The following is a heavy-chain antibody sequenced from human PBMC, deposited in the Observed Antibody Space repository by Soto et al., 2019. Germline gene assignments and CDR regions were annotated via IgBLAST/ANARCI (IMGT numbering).Heavy chain of an antibody. CDR3: AKDPNGDYVGAFGI. CDR1: GFTSSNYA. D-gene: IGHD4-17*01. J-gene: IGHJ3*02. CDR2: VSASGGST. Sequence: GGSLRLSCATSGFTSSNYAMSWVRQAPGKGLEWVSGVSASGGSTYYADSVKGRFTISRDNSKNTLSLQMNSLRAEDTAVYYCAKDPNGDYVGAFGIWGQGTMVTVSS. V-gene: IGHV3-23*01.